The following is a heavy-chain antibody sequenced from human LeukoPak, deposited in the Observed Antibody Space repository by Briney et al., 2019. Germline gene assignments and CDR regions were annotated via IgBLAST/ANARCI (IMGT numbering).Heavy chain of an antibody. J-gene: IGHJ6*02. CDR2: IYSGGST. CDR1: GFTFSNYW. V-gene: IGHV3-53*01. CDR3: ARELGGVELGDPYYYYGMDV. D-gene: IGHD1-26*01. Sequence: GGSLRLSCAASGFTFSNYWMSWVRQAPGKGLEWVSVIYSGGSTYYADSVKGRFTISRDNSKNTLYLQMNSLRAEDTAVYYCARELGGVELGDPYYYYGMDVWGQGTTVTVSS.